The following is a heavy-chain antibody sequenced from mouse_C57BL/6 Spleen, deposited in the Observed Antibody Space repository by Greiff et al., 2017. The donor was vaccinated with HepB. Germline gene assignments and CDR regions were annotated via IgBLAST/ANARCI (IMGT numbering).Heavy chain of an antibody. Sequence: QLQQSGPELVKPGASVKISCKASGYSFTDYNMNWVKQSNGKSLEWIGVINPNYGTTSYNQKFKGKATLTVDQSSSTAYMQLNSLTSEDSAVYYCARSGTAAYEKDYYATDYWGQGTSVTVSS. D-gene: IGHD3-3*01. CDR1: GYSFTDYN. CDR3: ARSGTAAYEKDYYATDY. V-gene: IGHV1-39*01. CDR2: INPNYGTT. J-gene: IGHJ4*01.